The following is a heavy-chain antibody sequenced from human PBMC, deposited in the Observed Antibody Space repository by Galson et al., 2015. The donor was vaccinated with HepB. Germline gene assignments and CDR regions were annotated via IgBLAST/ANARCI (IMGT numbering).Heavy chain of an antibody. J-gene: IGHJ4*02. D-gene: IGHD2-15*01. V-gene: IGHV1-69*06. CDR3: ARDRGGYCSGGSCYRPLDY. CDR2: VIPIFGTA. CDR1: GGTFSSYA. Sequence: KVSCKASGGTFSSYAISWVRQAPGQGLEWMGGVIPIFGTANYAQKFQGRVTITADKSTNTAYMELSSLRSVDTAVYYCARDRGGYCSGGSCYRPLDYWGQGTLVTVSS.